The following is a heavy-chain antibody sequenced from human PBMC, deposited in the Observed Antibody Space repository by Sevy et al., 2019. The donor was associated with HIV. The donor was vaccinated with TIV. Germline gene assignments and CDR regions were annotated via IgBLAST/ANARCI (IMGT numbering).Heavy chain of an antibody. Sequence: SETLSLTCTVSGGSISSYYWSWIRQPPGKGLEWIGYIYYSGSTNYNPSLKSRVTISVDTSKNQFSPKLSSVTAADTAVYYCAGSIAVAGMNWFDPWGQGTLVTVSS. CDR3: AGSIAVAGMNWFDP. CDR1: GGSISSYY. J-gene: IGHJ5*02. V-gene: IGHV4-59*12. CDR2: IYYSGST. D-gene: IGHD6-19*01.